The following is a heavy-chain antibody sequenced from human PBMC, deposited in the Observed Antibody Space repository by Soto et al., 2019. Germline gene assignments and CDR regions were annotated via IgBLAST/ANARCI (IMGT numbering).Heavy chain of an antibody. CDR3: ATLGNNYDILTGYL. V-gene: IGHV4-31*11. Sequence: SETLSLTCAVSAGSISSGGYYWSWIRQHPGKGVECNGYIHYSGSTYYNPSLKIRVTISVDTSKNQFSLKLSSVTAAVTAVYYCATLGNNYDILTGYLWGQGTLVTVSS. D-gene: IGHD3-9*01. J-gene: IGHJ5*02. CDR2: IHYSGST. CDR1: AGSISSGGYY.